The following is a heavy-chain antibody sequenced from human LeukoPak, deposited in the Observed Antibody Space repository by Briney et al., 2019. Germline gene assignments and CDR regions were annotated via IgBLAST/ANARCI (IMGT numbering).Heavy chain of an antibody. CDR3: ARGGGLDV. V-gene: IGHV3-7*04. CDR1: GFTLSSYW. J-gene: IGHJ6*02. CDR2: IKQDGSEI. Sequence: GGSLRLSCAASGFTLSSYWMSWVRQAPGKGLEWVANIKQDGSEINYVDSVKGRFTISRDNAKNSMLLQMNSLRAEDTAVYFCARGGGLDVWGQGATITVSS.